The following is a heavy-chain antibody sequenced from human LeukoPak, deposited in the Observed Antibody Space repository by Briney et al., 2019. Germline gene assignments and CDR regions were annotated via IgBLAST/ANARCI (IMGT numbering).Heavy chain of an antibody. CDR1: GYTFTSYD. CDR2: MNPNSGNT. Sequence: GASVKVSCKASGYTFTSYDINWVRQATGQGLEWMGWMNPNSGNTGYAQKFQGRVTITRNTSISTAYMELSSLRSEDTAMYYCARSIAAAGTDYYCMDVWGKGTTVTVSS. J-gene: IGHJ6*03. V-gene: IGHV1-8*03. D-gene: IGHD6-13*01. CDR3: ARSIAAAGTDYYCMDV.